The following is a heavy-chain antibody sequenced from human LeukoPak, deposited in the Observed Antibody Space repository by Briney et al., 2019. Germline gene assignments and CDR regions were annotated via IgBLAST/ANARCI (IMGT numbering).Heavy chain of an antibody. D-gene: IGHD3-3*01. J-gene: IGHJ3*02. CDR2: INPNSGGT. Sequence: GASVKVSCKASGYTFTGYYMHWVRQAPGQGLEWMGRINPNSGGTNYAQKFQGRVTMTRDTSISTAYMDLSRLRSDDTAVYYCAGGGVVITTDTYDIWGQGTMVTVSS. CDR3: AGGGVVITTDTYDI. V-gene: IGHV1-2*06. CDR1: GYTFTGYY.